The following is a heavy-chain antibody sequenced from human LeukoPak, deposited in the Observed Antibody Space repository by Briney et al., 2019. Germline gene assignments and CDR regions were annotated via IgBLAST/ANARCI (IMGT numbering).Heavy chain of an antibody. CDR1: GGSFSGYY. Sequence: SETLSLTCAVYGGSFSGYYWSWIRQPPGKGLEWIGEINHSGSINYNPSLKSRVTISVDTSKDQFSLKLSSVTAADTAVYYCARGLGYSLYWGQGTLVTVSS. CDR2: INHSGSI. CDR3: ARGLGYSLY. J-gene: IGHJ4*02. V-gene: IGHV4-34*01. D-gene: IGHD1-26*01.